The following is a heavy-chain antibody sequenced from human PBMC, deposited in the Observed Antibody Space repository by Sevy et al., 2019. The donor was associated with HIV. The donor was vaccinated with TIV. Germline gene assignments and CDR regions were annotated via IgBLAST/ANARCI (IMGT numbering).Heavy chain of an antibody. Sequence: GGSLRLSCVASGFTFSSYGMHWVRQAPGKGLEWVADISHDGSNKYYGDSVKSRFTISRDNSKNTLYLQMNSLGAEDTALYYCAKLVVGGPGGDYWGQGTRVTVSS. CDR3: AKLVVGGPGGDY. J-gene: IGHJ4*02. CDR2: ISHDGSNK. D-gene: IGHD3-10*01. CDR1: GFTFSSYG. V-gene: IGHV3-30*18.